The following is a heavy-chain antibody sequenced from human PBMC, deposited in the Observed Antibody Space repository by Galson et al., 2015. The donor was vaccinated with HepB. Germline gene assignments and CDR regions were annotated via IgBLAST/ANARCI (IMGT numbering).Heavy chain of an antibody. CDR2: SRNTAQSYII. Sequence: SLRLSCAASGFIFSDHYMDWVRQAPGKGLEWVGRSRNTAQSYIIEYAASVKGRFTISRDDSKTSLYLQMNSLKTEDTAVYYCTRWSTGAQDYWGQGTLVTVSS. V-gene: IGHV3-72*01. J-gene: IGHJ4*02. CDR1: GFIFSDHY. D-gene: IGHD1-26*01. CDR3: TRWSTGAQDY.